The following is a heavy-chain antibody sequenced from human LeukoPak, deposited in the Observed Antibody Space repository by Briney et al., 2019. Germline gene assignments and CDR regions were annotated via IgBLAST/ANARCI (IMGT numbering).Heavy chain of an antibody. J-gene: IGHJ6*02. CDR2: IYHTGST. CDR3: ARDLRSEDYYYGMDV. V-gene: IGHV4-38-2*02. Sequence: SETLSLTCSVSGYSIINSYYWGWIRQPPGKGLEWIGSIYHTGSTYYNPSLKSRVTISVDTSKNQFSLKLSSVTAADTAVYYCARDLRSEDYYYGMDVWGQGTTVTVSS. CDR1: GYSIINSYY.